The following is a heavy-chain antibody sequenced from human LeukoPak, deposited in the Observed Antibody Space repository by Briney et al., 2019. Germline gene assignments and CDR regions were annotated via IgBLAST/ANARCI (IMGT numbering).Heavy chain of an antibody. CDR1: GGSISSYY. D-gene: IGHD5-24*01. CDR3: ARQPTSRDGYNWFDP. J-gene: IGHJ5*02. CDR2: IYYSGST. Sequence: SETLSLTCTVSGGSISSYYWSWIRQPPGKGLERIGYIYYSGSTNYNPSLKSRVTISVDTSKNQFSLKLSSVTAADTAVYYCARQPTSRDGYNWFDPWGQGTLVTVSS. V-gene: IGHV4-59*08.